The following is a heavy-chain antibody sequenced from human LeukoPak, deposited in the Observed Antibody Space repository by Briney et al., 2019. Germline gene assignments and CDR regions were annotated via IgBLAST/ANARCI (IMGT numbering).Heavy chain of an antibody. Sequence: GASVKVSCKASGYTFTSYYMHWVRQAPGQGLEWMGIFNPSGGSTNYAQKFQGRVTMTRDTSTSTVYMELSSVRSEDPAVYYCASEHYYDSSGYYEEKFDYWGQGTLVTVSS. J-gene: IGHJ4*02. CDR3: ASEHYYDSSGYYEEKFDY. CDR1: GYTFTSYY. V-gene: IGHV1-46*01. CDR2: FNPSGGST. D-gene: IGHD3-22*01.